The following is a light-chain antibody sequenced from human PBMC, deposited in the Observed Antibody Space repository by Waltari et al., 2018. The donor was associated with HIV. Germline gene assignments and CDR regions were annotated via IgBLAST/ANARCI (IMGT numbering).Light chain of an antibody. V-gene: IGLV2-14*01. Sequence: QSALTQPASVSGSPGQSITISCTGTNIDVGGYNFVSWYRQEPGKAPKLIIFDVDKRPSGVSNRFSASKSGNTASLTISGLQTEDEAEYHCSSYTSSNKYVFGPGTKVTVL. CDR3: SSYTSSNKYV. J-gene: IGLJ1*01. CDR2: DVD. CDR1: NIDVGGYNF.